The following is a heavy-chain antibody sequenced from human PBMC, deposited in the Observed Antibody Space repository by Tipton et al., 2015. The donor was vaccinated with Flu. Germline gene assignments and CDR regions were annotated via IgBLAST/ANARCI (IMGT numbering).Heavy chain of an antibody. Sequence: QLVQSGGGLIQPGGSLRLSCAVSGFTVSSNYMSWVRWVRQAPGKGRDWVSVIYRCGSTYSADSVKGRFTISRDESGTLYLQMNSLRAEDTAVYYCASAMTPSVYYYYYTMDVWGQGTTVTVSS. J-gene: IGHJ6*02. V-gene: IGHV3-53*01. CDR3: ASAMTPSVYYYYYTMDV. CDR1: GFTVSSNY. D-gene: IGHD2-15*01. CDR2: IYRCGST.